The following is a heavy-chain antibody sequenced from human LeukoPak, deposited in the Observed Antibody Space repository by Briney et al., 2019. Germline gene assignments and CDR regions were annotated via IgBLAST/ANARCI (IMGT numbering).Heavy chain of an antibody. CDR3: ARIWMATITGGYYYYGMDV. D-gene: IGHD5-24*01. V-gene: IGHV1-18*01. CDR1: GYTFTSYG. J-gene: IGHJ6*02. Sequence: GASVKVSCKASGYTFTSYGISWVRQAPGQGLEWRGWISAYNGNTNYAQKLQGRVTMTTDTSTSTAYMELRSLRSDDTAVYYCARIWMATITGGYYYYGMDVWGQGTTVTVSS. CDR2: ISAYNGNT.